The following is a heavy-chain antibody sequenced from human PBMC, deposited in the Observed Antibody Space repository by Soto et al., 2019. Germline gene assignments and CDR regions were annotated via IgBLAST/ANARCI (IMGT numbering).Heavy chain of an antibody. V-gene: IGHV4-30-2*01. J-gene: IGHJ4*02. CDR3: ARGIPEFDY. CDR1: GGSISSGGYP. CDR2: IYHSGST. Sequence: SETLSLTCAVSGGSISSGGYPWSWIRQPPGKGLEWIGYIYHSGSTYYNPSLKSRVTISVDRSKNQFSLKLSSVTAADTAVYYCARGIPEFDYWGQGTLVAVSS.